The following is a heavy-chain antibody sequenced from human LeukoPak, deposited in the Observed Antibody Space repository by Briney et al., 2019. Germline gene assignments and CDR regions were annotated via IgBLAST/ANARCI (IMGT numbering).Heavy chain of an antibody. D-gene: IGHD3-3*01. CDR1: GFTFSRHG. J-gene: IGHJ4*02. Sequence: GGSLRLSCAPSGFTFSRHGMHWVRQAPGKGLEWVAIISNDGSRKYYAHSVEGRFTISRDNSKNTLYLQMDSLRAEDTAVYYCARDRAWNYFGYWGQGTLVTVSS. CDR2: ISNDGSRK. CDR3: ARDRAWNYFGY. V-gene: IGHV3-30*03.